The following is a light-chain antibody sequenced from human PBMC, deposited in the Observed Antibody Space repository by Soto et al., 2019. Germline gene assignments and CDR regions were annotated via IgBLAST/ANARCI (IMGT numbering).Light chain of an antibody. CDR2: DAS. Sequence: DIVLTQAPGTLSLSPGERATLSCRASQSIRTFLAWYQQKPGQAPRLLVYDASNRATDIPARFSGSGSGTDFTLTISSLEPEDFAFYYCLQRSNWPPLLSFGGGTKVDIK. CDR1: QSIRTF. V-gene: IGKV3-11*01. CDR3: LQRSNWPPLLS. J-gene: IGKJ4*01.